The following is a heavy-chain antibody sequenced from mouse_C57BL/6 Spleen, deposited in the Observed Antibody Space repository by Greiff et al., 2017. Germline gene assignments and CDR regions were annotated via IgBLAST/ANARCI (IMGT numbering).Heavy chain of an antibody. CDR2: IDPANGNT. CDR1: GFNIQNTY. J-gene: IGHJ3*01. CDR3: ARRYGSSHAFAY. V-gene: IGHV14-3*01. Sequence: VQLQQSVAELVRPGASVKLSCTASGFNIQNTYMHWVKQRPEQGLEWIGRIDPANGNTKYAPKFQGKATITADTSSNTAYLQLSSLTSEYTAIYYCARRYGSSHAFAYWGQGTLVTVSA. D-gene: IGHD1-1*01.